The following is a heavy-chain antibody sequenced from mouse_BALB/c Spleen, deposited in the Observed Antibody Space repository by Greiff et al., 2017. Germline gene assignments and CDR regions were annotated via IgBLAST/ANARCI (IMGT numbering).Heavy chain of an antibody. D-gene: IGHD2-3*01. V-gene: IGHV5-9-3*01. CDR2: ISSGGSYT. CDR3: ARQRDGYYFAY. CDR1: GFTFSSYA. Sequence: EVKLVESGGGLVKPGGSLKLSCAASGFTFSSYAMSWVRQTPEKRLEWVATISSGGSYTYYPDSVKGRFTISRDNAKNTLYLQMSSLRSEDTAMYYCARQRDGYYFAYWGQGTLVTVSA. J-gene: IGHJ3*01.